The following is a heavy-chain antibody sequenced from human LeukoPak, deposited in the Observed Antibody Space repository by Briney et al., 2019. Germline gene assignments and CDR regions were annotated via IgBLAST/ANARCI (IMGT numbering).Heavy chain of an antibody. V-gene: IGHV3-30*18. D-gene: IGHD2-15*01. Sequence: GGSLRLSCAASGFNFNNYWMSWLRQAPGKGLEWVAVISYDGNNKYYADSVKGRFTISRDNSKNTMFLQMNSLRVEDTAIYYCAKDGASVVDFGPRYGMDVWGQGTTVTVSS. J-gene: IGHJ6*02. CDR3: AKDGASVVDFGPRYGMDV. CDR1: GFNFNNYW. CDR2: ISYDGNNK.